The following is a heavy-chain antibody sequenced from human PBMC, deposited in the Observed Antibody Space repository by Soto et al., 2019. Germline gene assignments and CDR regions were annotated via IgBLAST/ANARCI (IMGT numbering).Heavy chain of an antibody. CDR1: GYPVTAYY. V-gene: IGHV1-2*02. J-gene: IGHJ3*02. CDR2: INPATGAA. CDR3: ARGGGVGVAGSAAFDM. D-gene: IGHD3-3*01. Sequence: QLHLVQSGAVVKKPGASVTVSCSASGYPVTAYYMHWVRQAPGRGLEWMGGINPATGAAKYTQTFQGRVTLTTDTSTSTVFLELSGLTSGDTAVFYCARGGGVGVAGSAAFDMWGQGTLVTVSS.